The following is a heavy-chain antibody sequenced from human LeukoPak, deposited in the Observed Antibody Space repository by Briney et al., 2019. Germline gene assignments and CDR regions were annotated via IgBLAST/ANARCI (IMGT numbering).Heavy chain of an antibody. CDR3: ARGLLAYCGGDCYSWDY. D-gene: IGHD2-21*02. CDR2: IIPIFGTA. J-gene: IGHJ4*02. Sequence: SVKVSCKASGYTFTSYGISWVRQAPGQGLEWMGGIIPIFGTANYAQKFQGRVTITADESTSTAYMELSSLRSEDTAVYYCARGLLAYCGGDCYSWDYWGQGTLVTVSS. V-gene: IGHV1-69*13. CDR1: GYTFTSYG.